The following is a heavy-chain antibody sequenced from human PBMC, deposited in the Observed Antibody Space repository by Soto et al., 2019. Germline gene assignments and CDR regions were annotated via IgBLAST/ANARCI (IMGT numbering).Heavy chain of an antibody. CDR3: ARGHSSSSVGKNKQQAY. Sequence: QVQLQQWGAGLWKPSETLSLTCAVYGGSFSGYYWSWIRPPTGKGLEWLGVINHSGSTNYNPSLKSRVTISVDTSKNQFSLKLSSVTAADTAVYYCARGHSSSSVGKNKQQAYWGQGTLVTVSS. CDR2: INHSGST. CDR1: GGSFSGYY. V-gene: IGHV4-34*01. D-gene: IGHD6-6*01. J-gene: IGHJ4*02.